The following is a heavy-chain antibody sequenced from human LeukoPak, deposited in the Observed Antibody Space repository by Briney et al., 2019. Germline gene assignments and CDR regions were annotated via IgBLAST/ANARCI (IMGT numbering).Heavy chain of an antibody. CDR2: IYTSGST. D-gene: IGHD6-13*01. J-gene: IGHJ4*02. Sequence: SQTLSLTCTVSGGSISSGSYYWSWIRQPAGKGLEWIGRIYTSGSTNYNPSLKSRVTISVDTSKNHFSLKLSSVTAADTAVYYCARVGSWYYFDYWGQGTLVTVSS. V-gene: IGHV4-61*02. CDR3: ARVGSWYYFDY. CDR1: GGSISSGSYY.